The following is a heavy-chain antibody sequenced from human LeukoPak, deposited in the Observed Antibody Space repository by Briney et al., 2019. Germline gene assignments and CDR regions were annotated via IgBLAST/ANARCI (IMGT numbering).Heavy chain of an antibody. CDR2: IRSKAYGGTT. D-gene: IGHD3-22*01. V-gene: IGHV3-49*03. Sequence: GGSLRLSCTASGFTFGDYAMSWFRQAPGEGLEWVGFIRSKAYGGTTEYAASVKGRFTISRDDSKSIAYLQMNSLKTEDTAVYYCTSDYYYDSSGYHRPFDYWGQGTLVTVSS. CDR1: GFTFGDYA. CDR3: TSDYYYDSSGYHRPFDY. J-gene: IGHJ4*02.